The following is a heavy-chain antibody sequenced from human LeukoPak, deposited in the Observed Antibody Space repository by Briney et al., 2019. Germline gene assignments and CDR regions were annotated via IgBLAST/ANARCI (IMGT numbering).Heavy chain of an antibody. V-gene: IGHV3-53*01. Sequence: GGSLRLSCAASGFTVSSNYMSWVRQAPGKGLEWVSVIYSVGSTYYADSVKGRFTISRDNSKNTRYLQMNSLRAEDTAVYYCAGELISSGYVDAFGIWGQGTMVTVSS. CDR3: AGELISSGYVDAFGI. CDR1: GFTVSSNY. J-gene: IGHJ3*02. D-gene: IGHD3-22*01. CDR2: IYSVGST.